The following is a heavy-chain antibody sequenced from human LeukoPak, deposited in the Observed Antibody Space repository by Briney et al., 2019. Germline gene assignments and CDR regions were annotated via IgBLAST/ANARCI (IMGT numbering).Heavy chain of an antibody. CDR1: GFTFADYG. Sequence: GESLRLSCAASGFTFADYGMSWVRQAPGKGLEWVSGINWNGGSTGYADSVKGRFTISRDNAKNSLYLQMNSLRAEDTALYNCARPLDYYMDVWGKGTTVTVSS. CDR2: INWNGGST. V-gene: IGHV3-20*01. J-gene: IGHJ6*03. CDR3: ARPLDYYMDV.